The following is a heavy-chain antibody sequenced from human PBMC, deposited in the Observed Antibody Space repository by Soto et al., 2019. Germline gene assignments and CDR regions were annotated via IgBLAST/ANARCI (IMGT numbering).Heavy chain of an antibody. CDR1: GGSTSSADYY. V-gene: IGHV4-39*01. CDR3: ASIRYYDISGAMDV. Sequence: QMQLQLSGPGLVRSSETLSLTCSVSGGSTSSADYYWALTRQPPGKGLEGIGTIYYSGSTYSNPSLKCRVGMSIDTSNNRFTLEMRSVTAADTAVYYCASIRYYDISGAMDVWGQGATVTVSS. J-gene: IGHJ6*02. CDR2: IYYSGST. D-gene: IGHD3-22*01.